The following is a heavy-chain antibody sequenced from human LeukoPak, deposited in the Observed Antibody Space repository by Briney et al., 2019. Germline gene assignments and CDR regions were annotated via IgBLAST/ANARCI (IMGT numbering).Heavy chain of an antibody. D-gene: IGHD3-22*01. J-gene: IGHJ4*02. V-gene: IGHV5-51*01. Sequence: GESLKISCKGSGYSFTSYWIGWVRQMPGKGLEWMGIINPGDSDTRYSPSFQGQVTISADKSISTAYLQWSSLKASDTAMYYCARGGYYYDSSGLFDYWGQGTLVTVSS. CDR2: INPGDSDT. CDR3: ARGGYYYDSSGLFDY. CDR1: GYSFTSYW.